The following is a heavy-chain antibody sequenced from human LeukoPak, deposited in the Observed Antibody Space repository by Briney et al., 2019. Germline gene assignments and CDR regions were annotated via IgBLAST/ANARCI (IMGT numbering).Heavy chain of an antibody. CDR2: IYFSGAT. V-gene: IGHV4-59*01. J-gene: IGHJ4*02. CDR3: ARSFTTRCYYWAY. Sequence: PAETLTLTCTVSGGSINGYYWSWIRQTPGKGLEWIGYIYFSGATNYEPPLKSRVTISVDTSKSQFSLKLSSVTAADTAFYYCARSFTTRCYYWAYWGQGTLVAFSS. D-gene: IGHD3-22*01. CDR1: GGSINGYY.